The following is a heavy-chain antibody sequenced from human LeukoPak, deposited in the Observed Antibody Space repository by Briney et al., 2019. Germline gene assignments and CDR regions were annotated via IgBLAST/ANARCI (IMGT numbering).Heavy chain of an antibody. J-gene: IGHJ3*02. Sequence: ASVKVSCKASGYTFTSYGISWVRQAPGQGLEWMGWISAYNGNTNYAQKFQGRVTITADKSTGTAYMEMSSLRSDDTAVYFCARCTANYGDHVTDAFDIWGQGTLVTVSS. D-gene: IGHD4-17*01. CDR3: ARCTANYGDHVTDAFDI. CDR2: ISAYNGNT. CDR1: GYTFTSYG. V-gene: IGHV1-18*01.